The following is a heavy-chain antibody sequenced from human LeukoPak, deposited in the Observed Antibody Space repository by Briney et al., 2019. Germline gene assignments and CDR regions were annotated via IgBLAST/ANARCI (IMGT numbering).Heavy chain of an antibody. CDR2: IRYDGSGE. J-gene: IGHJ4*02. V-gene: IGHV3-30*02. Sequence: GGSLRLSCAASGFTFRSYGLHWVRQAPGKGLEWVAFIRYDGSGEYYADSVKGRFTISRDNSQNTLYLQMNSLRPEDTAMYYCAKDFQEGSQWLLITLDFDSWGQGTLVTVSS. D-gene: IGHD6-19*01. CDR1: GFTFRSYG. CDR3: AKDFQEGSQWLLITLDFDS.